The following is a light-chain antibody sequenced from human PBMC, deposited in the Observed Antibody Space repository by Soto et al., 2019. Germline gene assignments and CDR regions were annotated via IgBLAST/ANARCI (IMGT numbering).Light chain of an antibody. V-gene: IGLV2-14*01. Sequence: QSALTPPASVSGSPGQSITLSCTGTSSDVGAYSYVSWYQQHPGKAPKLMIYDVNDRPSGVSNRFSGSKSGNTASLTISGLQAEDEADYYCTSYTISNTYVFGTGTKVTVL. CDR3: TSYTISNTYV. CDR1: SSDVGAYSY. J-gene: IGLJ1*01. CDR2: DVN.